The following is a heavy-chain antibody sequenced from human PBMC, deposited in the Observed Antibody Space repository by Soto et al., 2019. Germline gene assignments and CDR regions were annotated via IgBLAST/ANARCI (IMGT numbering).Heavy chain of an antibody. D-gene: IGHD2-2*01. J-gene: IGHJ4*02. CDR2: VNSDGTTT. CDR3: ARGSTRGHDY. V-gene: IGHV3-74*01. Sequence: EVQLVESGGGLVQPGGSLRLSCTASGFTFSDYWMHWVRQAPGKGLVWVSRVNSDGTTTDYADSVKGRFTISRDNAKNTLFLQVNSRRAEDTAVSYCARGSTRGHDYWGQGTLVTV. CDR1: GFTFSDYW.